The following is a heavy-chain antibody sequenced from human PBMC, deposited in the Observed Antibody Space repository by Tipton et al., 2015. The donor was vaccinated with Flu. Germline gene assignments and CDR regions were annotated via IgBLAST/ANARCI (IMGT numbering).Heavy chain of an antibody. J-gene: IGHJ4*02. Sequence: TLSLTCTVSGVSISSGGYYWSWIRQHPGKGLEWIGYIHYSGSTYYNPSLRSRVTISVDTSKNQFSLNRSSLTAADTAVYYCARDRRAEAGTEYYFDYWGQGTLVTVSS. D-gene: IGHD6-13*01. CDR2: IHYSGST. CDR1: GVSISSGGYY. V-gene: IGHV4-31*03. CDR3: ARDRRAEAGTEYYFDY.